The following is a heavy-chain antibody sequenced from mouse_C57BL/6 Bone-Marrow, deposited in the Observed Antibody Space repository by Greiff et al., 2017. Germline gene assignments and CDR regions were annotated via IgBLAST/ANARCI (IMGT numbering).Heavy chain of an antibody. CDR3: ARLGFYYGSSHYAMDY. D-gene: IGHD1-1*01. V-gene: IGHV1-69*01. CDR1: GYTFPSYW. CDR2: IDPSDSYT. Sequence: QVQLQQPGAELVMPGASVKLSCKASGYTFPSYWMHWVKQRPGQGLEWIGEIDPSDSYTNYNQKFKGKSTLTVDKSSSTAYMQLSSRTSEDSAVYYCARLGFYYGSSHYAMDYWGQGTSVTVSS. J-gene: IGHJ4*01.